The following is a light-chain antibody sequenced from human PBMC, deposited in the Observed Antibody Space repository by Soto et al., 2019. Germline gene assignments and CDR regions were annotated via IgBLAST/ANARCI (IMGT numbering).Light chain of an antibody. CDR2: ATS. J-gene: IGKJ3*01. CDR3: QEYYSALRT. CDR1: QDISNS. V-gene: IGKV1-27*01. Sequence: DIQMTQSPSSLSASVGDRATITCRASQDISNSLAWYQQRPGKVPYLLIYATSTLRSGVPSRFSGSGSGADFTLTISSLQPEDVATYYCQEYYSALRTFGPGTKVDIQ.